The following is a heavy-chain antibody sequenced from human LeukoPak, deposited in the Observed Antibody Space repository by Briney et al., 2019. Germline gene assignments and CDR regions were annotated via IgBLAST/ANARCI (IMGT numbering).Heavy chain of an antibody. J-gene: IGHJ4*02. CDR3: TRALRYFDWALDY. V-gene: IGHV3-49*04. Sequence: GGSLRLSCTASGFTFGDYAMSWVRQAPGKGLEWVGFIRSKAYGGTTEYAASVKGRFTISRDDSKSIAYLQMNSLKTEDTAVYYCTRALRYFDWALDYWGQGTLVTVSS. CDR1: GFTFGDYA. D-gene: IGHD3-9*01. CDR2: IRSKAYGGTT.